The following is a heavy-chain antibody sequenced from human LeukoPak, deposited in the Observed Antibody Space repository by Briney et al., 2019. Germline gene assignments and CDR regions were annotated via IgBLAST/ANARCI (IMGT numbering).Heavy chain of an antibody. CDR3: ARVLNGYNIRDYFDY. Sequence: ASVKVSCKVSGYTFTSYYIHWVRQAPGQGLEWMGLINPSGGSTNYAQKFQGRVTMTRDTSTSTVYMELSSLRSDDTAVYYCARVLNGYNIRDYFDYWGQGTLVTVSS. J-gene: IGHJ4*02. CDR2: INPSGGST. CDR1: GYTFTSYY. D-gene: IGHD5-24*01. V-gene: IGHV1-46*01.